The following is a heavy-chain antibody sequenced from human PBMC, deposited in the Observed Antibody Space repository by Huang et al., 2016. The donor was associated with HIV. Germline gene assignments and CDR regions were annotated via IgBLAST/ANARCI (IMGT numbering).Heavy chain of an antibody. D-gene: IGHD2-8*02. V-gene: IGHV3-30*18. CDR1: GFSFSSYG. J-gene: IGHJ5*01. Sequence: QVWLVESGGGVVQPGRPLRLSCVGSGFSFSSYGIHWVRQAPGKGLEWVAFSSYGGNGRSYAGSGKGRFSISRQNAKRTVSLQMNSLRVEDSGVYFCAKGSGHFDSWGQGTLVTVSP. CDR3: AKGSGHFDS. CDR2: SSYGGNGR.